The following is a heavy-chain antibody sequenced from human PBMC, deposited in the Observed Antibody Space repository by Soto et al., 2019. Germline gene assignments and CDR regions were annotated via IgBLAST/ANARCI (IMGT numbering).Heavy chain of an antibody. V-gene: IGHV1-18*01. CDR3: ARARVVTLLGRGRGYWFDP. J-gene: IGHJ5*02. CDR2: ISAYNGNT. D-gene: IGHD2-21*02. CDR1: GYTFTSYG. Sequence: QVQLVQSGAEVKKPGASVKVSCKASGYTFTSYGISWVRQAPGQGLEWMGWISAYNGNTNYAQKRQGRVTMTTDTSTSTADMELRSLRSDDTAVYYCARARVVTLLGRGRGYWFDPWGQGTLVTVSS.